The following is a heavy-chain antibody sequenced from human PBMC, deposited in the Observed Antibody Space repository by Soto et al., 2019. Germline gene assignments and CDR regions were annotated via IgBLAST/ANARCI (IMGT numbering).Heavy chain of an antibody. V-gene: IGHV3-33*01. Sequence: QVQLVESGGGVVQPGRSLRLSCAASGFTFSSYGMHWVRQAPGKGLEWVAVIWNDGSNKYYADSVKGRFTISRDNSKNTLYLQMNSLRAEDSAVSYCARGDVGVVIIPVSSYYGMDVWGQGTTVTVSS. J-gene: IGHJ6*02. CDR3: ARGDVGVVIIPVSSYYGMDV. CDR2: IWNDGSNK. D-gene: IGHD3-3*01. CDR1: GFTFSSYG.